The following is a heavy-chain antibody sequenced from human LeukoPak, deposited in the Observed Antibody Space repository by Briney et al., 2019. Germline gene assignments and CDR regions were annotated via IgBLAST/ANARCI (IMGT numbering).Heavy chain of an antibody. CDR3: TTDEKVDDYFDY. Sequence: GGSLRLSCSASGINFNIAWMSWVRQAPGKGLEWVGRILSKTDGGTTDYAAPVKGRFTISRDDSKNTLYLQMNSLKTEDTAVYYCTTDEKVDDYFDYWGQGTLVTVSS. J-gene: IGHJ4*02. CDR2: ILSKTDGGTT. CDR1: GINFNIAW. V-gene: IGHV3-15*01.